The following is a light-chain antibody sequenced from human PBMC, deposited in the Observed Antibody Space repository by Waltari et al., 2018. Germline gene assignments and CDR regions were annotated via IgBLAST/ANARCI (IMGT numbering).Light chain of an antibody. CDR1: SSDVGGYNY. J-gene: IGLJ3*02. Sequence: QSALTQPPSASGSPGQSVTIPCTGTSSDVGGYNYVSWYQQHPGKAPKLLIYDVTKRPSGVPDRFSGPKSGNTASLSVSGLQAEDEADYYCSSYAGSSNLLFGGGTKLTVL. CDR3: SSYAGSSNLL. CDR2: DVT. V-gene: IGLV2-8*01.